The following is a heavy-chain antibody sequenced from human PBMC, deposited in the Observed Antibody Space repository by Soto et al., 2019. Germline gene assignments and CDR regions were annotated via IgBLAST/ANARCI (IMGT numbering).Heavy chain of an antibody. CDR2: IFSNDEK. CDR3: ARIRRGFDYDSSGYYYVPDY. CDR1: GFSLSNARMG. V-gene: IGHV2-26*01. Sequence: SGPTLVNPTDTLTLTCTVSGFSLSNARMGVSWIRQPPGKALEWLAHIFSNDEKSYSTSLKSRLTISKDTSKSQVVLTMTNMDPVDTATYYCARIRRGFDYDSSGYYYVPDYWGQGTLVTVSS. J-gene: IGHJ4*02. D-gene: IGHD3-22*01.